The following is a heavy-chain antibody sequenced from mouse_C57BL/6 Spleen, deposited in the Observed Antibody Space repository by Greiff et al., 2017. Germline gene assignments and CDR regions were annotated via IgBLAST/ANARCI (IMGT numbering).Heavy chain of an antibody. D-gene: IGHD3-1*01. J-gene: IGHJ4*01. CDR1: CYAFRSSW. Sequence: QVQLQQSGPELVKPGASVKISCNASCYAFRSSWMNWVKQRPGKGLEWIGRIYPGDGDTNYNGKFMGQATLTADKSSSTAYMQLSSLTSEDSAFYFCARSGYGGMDTWGPGASVPVSS. CDR2: IYPGDGDT. CDR3: ARSGYGGMDT. V-gene: IGHV1-82*01.